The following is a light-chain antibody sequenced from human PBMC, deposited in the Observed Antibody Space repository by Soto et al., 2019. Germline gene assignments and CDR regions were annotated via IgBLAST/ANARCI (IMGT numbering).Light chain of an antibody. CDR1: EIVRSY. V-gene: IGKV3D-15*01. Sequence: IVKTQSPATLSVSPGERATLSCRASEIVRSYLSWYQQKPGQAPRLLVYDASNRASCIPARFSGSGSGTEFTLTISSLQSEDSRVYYSPVYKLWPRPFGQSAKVDIK. CDR2: DAS. J-gene: IGKJ1*01. CDR3: PVYKLWPRP.